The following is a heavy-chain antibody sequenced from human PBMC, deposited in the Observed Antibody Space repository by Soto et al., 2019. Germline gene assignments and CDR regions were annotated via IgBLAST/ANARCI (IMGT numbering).Heavy chain of an antibody. Sequence: GASVKVSCKASGYTFTSYYMHWVRQAPGQGLEWMGIINPSGGSTSYAQKFQGRVTMTRDTSTSTVYMELSSLRSEDTAVYCCARYTYYDFWSGYYRHYYGMDVWGQGTTVTVSS. CDR1: GYTFTSYY. D-gene: IGHD3-3*01. CDR3: ARYTYYDFWSGYYRHYYGMDV. CDR2: INPSGGST. V-gene: IGHV1-46*01. J-gene: IGHJ6*02.